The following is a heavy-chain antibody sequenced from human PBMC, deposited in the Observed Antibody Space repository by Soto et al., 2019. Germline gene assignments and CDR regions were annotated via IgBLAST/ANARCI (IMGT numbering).Heavy chain of an antibody. J-gene: IGHJ4*02. CDR1: GGTFSSYT. Sequence: QVQLVQSGAEVKKPGSSVKVSCKASGGTFSSYTISWVRQAPGQGLEWMGRIIPILGIANYAQKFQGRVTDNALKHXSTAYMELSSLRSEDTAVYYCARDLEAMVRGTPALWGQGTLVTVSS. D-gene: IGHD3-10*01. CDR3: ARDLEAMVRGTPAL. CDR2: IIPILGIA. V-gene: IGHV1-69*08.